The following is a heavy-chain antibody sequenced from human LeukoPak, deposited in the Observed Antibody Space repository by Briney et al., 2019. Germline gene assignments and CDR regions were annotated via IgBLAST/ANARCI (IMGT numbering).Heavy chain of an antibody. V-gene: IGHV4-34*01. CDR2: INHSGST. CDR1: GGSFSGYF. Sequence: PSETLSLTCAVYGGSFSGYFWSWIRHPPGKGLEWIGEINHSGSTNYNPSLKSRVTISVDTSKNQFSLKLSSVTAADTAVYYCARFNHNDFWSGYTGWGRGNLVTVSS. J-gene: IGHJ4*02. CDR3: ARFNHNDFWSGYTG. D-gene: IGHD3-3*01.